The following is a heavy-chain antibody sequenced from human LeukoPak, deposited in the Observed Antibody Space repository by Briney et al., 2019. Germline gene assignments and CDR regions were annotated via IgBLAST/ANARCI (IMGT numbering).Heavy chain of an antibody. CDR1: GGSITSGSYY. D-gene: IGHD2-21*01. CDR3: ARGSCGVNCPKFNWLDT. J-gene: IGHJ5*02. CDR2: VYMNGHS. Sequence: PSQTLSLTCTVSGGSITSGSYYWTWIRQSAGGGLEWIGRVYMNGHSNSNPSLESRVTISVDTSNNQFSLNLASVTAADTARYFCARGSCGVNCPKFNWLDTWGQGILVTVSS. V-gene: IGHV4-61*02.